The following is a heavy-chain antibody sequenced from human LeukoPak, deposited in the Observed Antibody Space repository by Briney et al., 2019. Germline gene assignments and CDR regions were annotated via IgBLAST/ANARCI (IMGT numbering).Heavy chain of an antibody. CDR1: GFTFSSYA. CDR2: IIPIFGTA. V-gene: IGHV1-69*01. D-gene: IGHD3-10*01. J-gene: IGHJ4*02. CDR3: ARGSPFGPLLY. Sequence: PGGSLRLSCAASGFTFSSYAISWVRQAPGQGLEWMGGIIPIFGTANYAQKFQGRVTITADESTSTAYMELSSLRSEDTAVYYCARGSPFGPLLYWGQGTLVTVSS.